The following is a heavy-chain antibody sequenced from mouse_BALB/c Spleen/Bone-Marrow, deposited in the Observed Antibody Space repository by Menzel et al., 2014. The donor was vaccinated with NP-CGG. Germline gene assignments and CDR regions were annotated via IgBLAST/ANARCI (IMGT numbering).Heavy chain of an antibody. Sequence: QVQLKESGAELVKPGAPVKLSYKASGYTFTDYWMNWVKQRPGRGLEWIGRIDPSDSETHYNQKFKDKATLTVDKSSTTAYIQLSNLTSEDSAVYYCARTAYWGQGTLVTVSA. CDR3: ARTAY. V-gene: IGHV1-69*02. J-gene: IGHJ3*01. CDR1: GYTFTDYW. CDR2: IDPSDSET.